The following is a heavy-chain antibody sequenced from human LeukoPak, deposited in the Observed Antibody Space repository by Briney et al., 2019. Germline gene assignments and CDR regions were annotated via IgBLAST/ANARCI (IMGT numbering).Heavy chain of an antibody. CDR1: GGSISSGGYY. J-gene: IGHJ4*02. Sequence: KPSETLSLTCTVSGGSISSGGYYWSWIRQHPGKGLEWIGYIYYSGSTYYNPSLKSRVTISVDTSKNQFSLKLSSVTAADTAVYYCAGTCSGGSCRLRYFDYWGQGTLVTVSS. CDR2: IYYSGST. V-gene: IGHV4-31*03. CDR3: AGTCSGGSCRLRYFDY. D-gene: IGHD2-15*01.